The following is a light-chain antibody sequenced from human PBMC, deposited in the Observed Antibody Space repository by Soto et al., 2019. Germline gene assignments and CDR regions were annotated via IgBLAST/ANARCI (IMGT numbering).Light chain of an antibody. V-gene: IGLV1-40*01. CDR3: QSYDSSPRV. CDR1: SSSIGAGYD. Sequence: QSVLTQPPSVSGAPGQRVTISCTGSSSSIGAGYDVHWYQQVPGTAPKLLIYANNNRPSGVPDRFSGSKSGASASLAITGLQAEDEADYYCQSYDSSPRVFGTGTKLTVL. J-gene: IGLJ1*01. CDR2: ANN.